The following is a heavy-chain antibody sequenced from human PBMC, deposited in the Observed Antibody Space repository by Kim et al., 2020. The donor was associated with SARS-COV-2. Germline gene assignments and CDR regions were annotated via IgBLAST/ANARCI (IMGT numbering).Heavy chain of an antibody. CDR3: VRAPYGDYLYYFDY. J-gene: IGHJ4*02. CDR1: GFTFSSYW. V-gene: IGHV3-7*01. CDR2: IKQDGSEK. Sequence: GGSLRLSCAASGFTFSSYWMSWVRQAPGKGLEWVANIKQDGSEKYYVDSVKGRFTISRDNAKNSLYLQMNSLRAEDTAVYYCVRAPYGDYLYYFDYWGQGTLVTVSS. D-gene: IGHD4-17*01.